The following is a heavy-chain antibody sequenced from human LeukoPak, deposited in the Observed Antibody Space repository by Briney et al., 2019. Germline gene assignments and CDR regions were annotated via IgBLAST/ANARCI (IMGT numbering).Heavy chain of an antibody. V-gene: IGHV3-48*04. D-gene: IGHD3-10*01. J-gene: IGHJ4*02. Sequence: GGSLRLSCAASGFTFSSYAMHWVRQAPGKGLEWVSYISSGTSTIHYADSVKGRFTISRDNAKNSLFLQMNSLRAEDTAVYYCATDLEYFGFKYWGQGTLVTVSS. CDR1: GFTFSSYA. CDR3: ATDLEYFGFKY. CDR2: ISSGTSTI.